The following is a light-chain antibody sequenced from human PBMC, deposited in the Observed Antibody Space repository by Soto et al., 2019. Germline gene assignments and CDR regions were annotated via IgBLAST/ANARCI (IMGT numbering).Light chain of an antibody. CDR1: QSISSY. CDR2: AAS. Sequence: DIHMTQSPSSLSAAVGDRVTITCRASQSISSYLNWYQQKPGKAPKLLIYAASSLQSGVPSRFSGSGSGTDGTLTISSLQPEDSATYYCQRSHSTPSCTFGQGTKVEIK. J-gene: IGKJ1*01. CDR3: QRSHSTPSCT. V-gene: IGKV1-39*01.